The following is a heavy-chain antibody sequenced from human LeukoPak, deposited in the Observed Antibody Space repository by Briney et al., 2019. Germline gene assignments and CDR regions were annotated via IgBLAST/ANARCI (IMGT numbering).Heavy chain of an antibody. V-gene: IGHV3-23*01. CDR1: GFTFPSYA. CDR2: ISNSGDST. CDR3: AKGDFYGDYPYGMDV. J-gene: IGHJ6*02. Sequence: PGGSLRLSCAASGFTFPSYAMSWVRQAPGKGLEWVSIISNSGDSTWYADSVKGRFTISRDNSKNTLYLQMNSLRAEDTAVYYCAKGDFYGDYPYGMDVWGQGTTVTVSS. D-gene: IGHD3-3*01.